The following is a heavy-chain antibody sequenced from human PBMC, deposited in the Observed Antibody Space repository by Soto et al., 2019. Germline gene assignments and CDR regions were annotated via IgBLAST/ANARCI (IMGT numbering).Heavy chain of an antibody. V-gene: IGHV4-59*01. Sequence: PSETLSLTCTVSGGSISSYYWSWIRQPPGKGLEWIGYIYYSGSTNYNPSLKSRVTISVDTSKNQFSLKLSSVTAADTAVYYCARGGRESSTWYPDYYYYYFGMDVWGQGTTVTVSS. CDR3: ARGGRESSTWYPDYYYYYFGMDV. J-gene: IGHJ6*02. D-gene: IGHD6-13*01. CDR1: GGSISSYY. CDR2: IYYSGST.